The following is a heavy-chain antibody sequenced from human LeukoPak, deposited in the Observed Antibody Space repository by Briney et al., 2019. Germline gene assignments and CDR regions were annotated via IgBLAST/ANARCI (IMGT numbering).Heavy chain of an antibody. V-gene: IGHV1-69*01. CDR2: IIPFLSTA. CDR3: ASGRTDIVVVPATLRNYYFDY. J-gene: IGHJ4*02. D-gene: IGHD2-2*01. CDR1: GGTFSRNA. Sequence: GSSVKVSCKASGGTFSRNAISWVRQAPGQGLEWMGGIIPFLSTADYAQKFQGRITITADESTSTAYMELSSLRSDDTAVYYCASGRTDIVVVPATLRNYYFDYWGQGTLVTVSS.